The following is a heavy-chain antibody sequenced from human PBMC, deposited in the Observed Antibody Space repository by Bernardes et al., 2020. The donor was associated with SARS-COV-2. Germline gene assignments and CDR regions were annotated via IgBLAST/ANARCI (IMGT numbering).Heavy chain of an antibody. CDR1: GGSISSYY. CDR2: IYYSGST. J-gene: IGHJ6*03. Sequence: SETLSLTRTVSGGSISSYYWSWIRQPPGKGLEWIGYIYYSGSTNYNPSLKSRVTISVDTSKNQFSLKLSSVTAADTAVYYCARESIGLFGVVTYYYMDVWGKGTTVTVSS. V-gene: IGHV4-59*01. D-gene: IGHD3-3*02. CDR3: ARESIGLFGVVTYYYMDV.